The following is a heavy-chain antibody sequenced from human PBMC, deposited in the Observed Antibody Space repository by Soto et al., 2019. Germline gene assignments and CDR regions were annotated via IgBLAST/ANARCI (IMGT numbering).Heavy chain of an antibody. CDR3: AKPPHDSSGWYTTWFDP. CDR1: GFTFSSYS. V-gene: IGHV3-48*02. CDR2: ISSSSSTI. D-gene: IGHD6-19*01. J-gene: IGHJ5*02. Sequence: EVQLVESGGGLVQPGGSLRLSCAASGFTFSSYSMNWVRQAPGKGLEWVSYISSSSSTIYYAASVKGRFTISRDNAKNSLYLQMNSLRDEDTAVYYCAKPPHDSSGWYTTWFDPWGQGTLVTVSS.